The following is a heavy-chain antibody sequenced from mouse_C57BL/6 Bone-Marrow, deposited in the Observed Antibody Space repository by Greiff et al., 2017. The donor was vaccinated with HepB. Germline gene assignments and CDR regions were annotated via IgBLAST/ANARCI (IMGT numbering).Heavy chain of an antibody. CDR3: ARGYGISSRSSFYWYFDV. D-gene: IGHD1-1*01. CDR1: GYTFTTYP. Sequence: VQLVESGAELVKPGASVKMSCKASGYTFTTYPIEWMKQNHGKSLEWIGNFHPYNDDTKYNEKFKGKATLTVEKSSSTVYLELSRLTSDDSAVYYCARGYGISSRSSFYWYFDVWGTGTTVTVSS. CDR2: FHPYNDDT. V-gene: IGHV1-47*01. J-gene: IGHJ1*03.